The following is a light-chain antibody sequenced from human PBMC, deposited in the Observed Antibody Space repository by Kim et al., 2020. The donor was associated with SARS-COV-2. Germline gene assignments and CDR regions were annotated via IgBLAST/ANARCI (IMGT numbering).Light chain of an antibody. J-gene: IGLJ2*01. Sequence: SSELTQDPAVSVALGQTVTMTCQGDSLRSQFANWYQQSPGQSPVLVLHGRNSRPSGIPDRFSGSRSGDTASLTITGAQAEDEADYYCTSRDSSGYHGIFGGGTQLTVL. CDR2: GRN. CDR1: SLRSQF. V-gene: IGLV3-19*01. CDR3: TSRDSSGYHGI.